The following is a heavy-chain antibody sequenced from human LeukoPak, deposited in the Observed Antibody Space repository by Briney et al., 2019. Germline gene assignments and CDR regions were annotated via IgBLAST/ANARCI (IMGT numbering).Heavy chain of an antibody. D-gene: IGHD3-22*01. CDR3: ASPRSGYRYTFDY. CDR2: ISTSGST. V-gene: IGHV4-4*09. CDR1: GGSFSGYY. J-gene: IGHJ4*02. Sequence: SETLSFTCAVYGGSFSGYYWSWIRQAPGKGLEWIGYISTSGSTNYNPSLKSRVSISLDTSKNRFSLNLSFVTAADTAVYYCASPRSGYRYTFDYWGQGALVTVSS.